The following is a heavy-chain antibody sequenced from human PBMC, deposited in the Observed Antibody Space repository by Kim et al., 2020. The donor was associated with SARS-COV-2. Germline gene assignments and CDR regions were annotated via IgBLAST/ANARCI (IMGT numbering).Heavy chain of an antibody. D-gene: IGHD6-19*01. Sequence: GGSLRLSCAASGFTFSDYYMSWIRQAPGKGLEWVSYISSSGSTIYYADSVKGRFTISRDNAKNSLYLQMNSLRAEDTAVYYCARAQWLNPSPFDYWGQGTLVTVSS. CDR1: GFTFSDYY. CDR3: ARAQWLNPSPFDY. CDR2: ISSSGSTI. J-gene: IGHJ4*02. V-gene: IGHV3-11*01.